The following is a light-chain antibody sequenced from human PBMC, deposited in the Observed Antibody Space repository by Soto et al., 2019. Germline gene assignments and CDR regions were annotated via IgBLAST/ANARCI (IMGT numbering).Light chain of an antibody. CDR1: RSDVGAYNY. Sequence: QSVLTQPASVSGSPGQSIAISCTGTRSDVGAYNYVSWYQQHPGKAPKLMISEVTNRPSGVPDRFSGSKSGTSASLAITGLQAEDEADYYCQSYDSSLSGLYVFGTGTKVTVL. CDR3: QSYDSSLSGLYV. CDR2: EVT. V-gene: IGLV2-14*01. J-gene: IGLJ1*01.